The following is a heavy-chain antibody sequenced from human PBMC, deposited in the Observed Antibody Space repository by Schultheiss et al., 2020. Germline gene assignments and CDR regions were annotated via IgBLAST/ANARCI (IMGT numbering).Heavy chain of an antibody. D-gene: IGHD1-7*01. J-gene: IGHJ4*02. CDR3: ARELVTGTFDY. CDR1: GGSFSGHY. V-gene: IGHV4-34*01. Sequence: SQTLSLTCAVYGGSFSGHYWSWIRQPPGKGLEWIGEINHSGSTNYNPSLKSRVTISVDTSKNQFSLKLSSVTAADTAVYYCARELVTGTFDYWGQGTLVTVSS. CDR2: INHSGST.